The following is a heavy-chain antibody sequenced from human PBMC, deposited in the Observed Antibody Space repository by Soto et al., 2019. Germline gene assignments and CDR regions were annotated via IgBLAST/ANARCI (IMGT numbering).Heavy chain of an antibody. Sequence: GGSLRLSCAASGFTFSSYAMSWVRQAPGKGLEWVSAISGSGGSTYYADSVKGRFTISRDNSKNTLYLQMNSLRAEDTAVYYCAKLPHYYDSSGYTPFDYWGQGTLVTVAS. J-gene: IGHJ4*02. D-gene: IGHD3-22*01. V-gene: IGHV3-23*01. CDR3: AKLPHYYDSSGYTPFDY. CDR1: GFTFSSYA. CDR2: ISGSGGST.